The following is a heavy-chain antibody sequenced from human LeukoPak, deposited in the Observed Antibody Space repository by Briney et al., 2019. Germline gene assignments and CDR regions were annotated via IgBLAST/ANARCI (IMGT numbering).Heavy chain of an antibody. CDR2: IYYSGST. V-gene: IGHV4-39*01. CDR1: GGSISSSSYY. J-gene: IGHJ6*03. CDR3: ARMDIVATDPESYYYYYMDV. Sequence: SETLSLTCTVSGGSISSSSYYWGWIRQPPGKGLEWIGSIYYSGSTYYNPSLKSRVTISVDTSKNQFSLKLSSVTAADTAVYYCARMDIVATDPESYYYYYMDVWGKGTTVTVSS. D-gene: IGHD5-12*01.